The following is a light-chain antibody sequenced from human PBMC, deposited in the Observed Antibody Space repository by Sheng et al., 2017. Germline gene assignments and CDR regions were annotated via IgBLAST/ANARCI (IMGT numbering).Light chain of an antibody. CDR1: QSILYSSNNKNY. CDR3: QQYYGTLFT. Sequence: DIVMTQSPDSLAVSLGERATINCKSSQSILYSSNNKNYLAWYQQKPGQPPKLLIYWASTRESGVPDRFSGSGSGTDFTLTISSLQAEDVAVYYCQQYYGTLFTFGGGTKVEIK. CDR2: WAS. J-gene: IGKJ4*01. V-gene: IGKV4-1*01.